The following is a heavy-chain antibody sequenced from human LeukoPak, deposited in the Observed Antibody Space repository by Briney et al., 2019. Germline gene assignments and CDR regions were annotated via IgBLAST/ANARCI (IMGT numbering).Heavy chain of an antibody. CDR1: GYTFTSYY. Sequence: ASVKVSCKASGYTFTSYYMHWVRQAPGQGLEWMGIINPSGGSTSYAQKFQGRVTMTRDTSTSTVYMELSSLRSEDTAVYYCARVGNSSGWYRSPPDYWGQGTLVTVSS. J-gene: IGHJ4*02. CDR3: ARVGNSSGWYRSPPDY. D-gene: IGHD6-19*01. CDR2: INPSGGST. V-gene: IGHV1-46*01.